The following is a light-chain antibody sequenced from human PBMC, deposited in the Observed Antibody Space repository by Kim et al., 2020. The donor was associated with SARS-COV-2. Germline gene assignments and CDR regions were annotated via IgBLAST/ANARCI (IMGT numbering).Light chain of an antibody. CDR2: GDT. CDR3: QAWDSSVV. Sequence: SVSPGQTANITCSGEKMGDKYACWYQKKAGQSPVLVIYGDTKRPSGIPERFSGSSTGNTATLTISGTQTMDEADYFCQAWDSSVVFGGGTQLTVL. J-gene: IGLJ2*01. CDR1: KMGDKY. V-gene: IGLV3-1*01.